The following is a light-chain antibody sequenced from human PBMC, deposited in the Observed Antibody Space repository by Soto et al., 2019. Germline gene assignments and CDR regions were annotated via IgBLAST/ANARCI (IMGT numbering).Light chain of an antibody. CDR1: SSDVGAYNY. CDR2: DVS. J-gene: IGLJ2*01. CDR3: VSFTPSKTRV. Sequence: QSALTQPASVSGSPGQSITISCTGTSSDVGAYNYVSWYQQHPGKAPKVMIYDVSNRPSGVSNRFSGSKSGNTASLTISGLQAEDEADYYCVSFTPSKTRVFGGGTKLTVL. V-gene: IGLV2-14*03.